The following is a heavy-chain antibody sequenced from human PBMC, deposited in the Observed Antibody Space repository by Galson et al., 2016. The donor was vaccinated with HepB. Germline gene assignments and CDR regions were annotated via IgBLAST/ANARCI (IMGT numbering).Heavy chain of an antibody. V-gene: IGHV3-48*03. J-gene: IGHJ6*02. CDR3: VRGKSNSWYAYKRSQYYSMEV. D-gene: IGHD6-13*01. CDR1: GIDFSRYE. CDR2: ISHSNAV. Sequence: SLRLSCAVSGIDFSRYEMNWVRQAPGNGLEWLSHISHSNAVQYAAAVKGRFTISRDNARDLLFLQMSRLRVEDTAIYYCVRGKSNSWYAYKRSQYYSMEVWGRGTTVIVFS.